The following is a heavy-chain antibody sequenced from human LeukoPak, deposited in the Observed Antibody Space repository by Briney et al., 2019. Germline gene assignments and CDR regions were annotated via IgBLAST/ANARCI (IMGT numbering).Heavy chain of an antibody. V-gene: IGHV3-33*01. CDR1: GFTFSSYG. J-gene: IGHJ5*02. CDR3: ARDLSPHYYGSGSYFGS. D-gene: IGHD3-10*01. Sequence: PGGSLRLSCAASGFTFSSYGMHWVRQAPGKGLEWVAVIWYDGSNKYYADSVKGRFTISRDNSKNTLYLQMNSLRAEDTAVYYCARDLSPHYYGSGSYFGSWGQGTLVTVSS. CDR2: IWYDGSNK.